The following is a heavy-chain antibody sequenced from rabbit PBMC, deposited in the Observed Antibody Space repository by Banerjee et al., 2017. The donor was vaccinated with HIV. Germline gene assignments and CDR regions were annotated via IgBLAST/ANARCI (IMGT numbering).Heavy chain of an antibody. CDR2: IDIGDGKT. CDR3: ARAYNSGWGGYFTL. V-gene: IGHV1S45*01. CDR1: GFSFNSGLP. Sequence: QEQLEESGGGLVKPGASLTLTCNASGFSFNSGLPMCWVRQAPGKGLEWIACIDIGDGKTYYANWAEGQLTISKASSTVDLKMTSLTAADTATYFCARAYNSGWGGYFTLWGPGTLVTVS. J-gene: IGHJ4*01. D-gene: IGHD4-1*01.